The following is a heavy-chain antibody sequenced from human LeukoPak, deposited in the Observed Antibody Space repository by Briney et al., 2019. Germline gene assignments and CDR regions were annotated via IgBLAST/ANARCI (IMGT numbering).Heavy chain of an antibody. CDR3: AKCLSGGSCYAAFDY. D-gene: IGHD2-15*01. V-gene: IGHV3-23*01. CDR2: ISGSGGGT. CDR1: GFTFSSYA. J-gene: IGHJ4*02. Sequence: GGSLRLSCVASGFTFSSYAMGWVRQAPGKGLEWVSAISGSGGGTYYADSVKGRFTISRDNPKNTLYLQMNSLRADDTAVYYCAKCLSGGSCYAAFDYWGQGTLVTVSS.